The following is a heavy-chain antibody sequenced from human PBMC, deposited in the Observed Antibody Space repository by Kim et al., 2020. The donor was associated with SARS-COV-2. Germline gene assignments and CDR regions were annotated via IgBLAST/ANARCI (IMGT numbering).Heavy chain of an antibody. V-gene: IGHV3-15*01. Sequence: AAPVKGRFTISRDDSKNTLYLQMNSLKTEDTAVYYCTTKVWIAAAAKFDYWGQGTLVTVSS. J-gene: IGHJ4*02. D-gene: IGHD6-13*01. CDR3: TTKVWIAAAAKFDY.